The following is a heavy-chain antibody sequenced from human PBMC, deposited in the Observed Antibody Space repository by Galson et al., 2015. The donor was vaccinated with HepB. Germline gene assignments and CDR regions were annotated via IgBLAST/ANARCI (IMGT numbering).Heavy chain of an antibody. J-gene: IGHJ2*01. CDR1: GYTSTSYA. CDR2: INTNTGNP. CDR3: AREDSSGWYVGEGWYFDL. Sequence: SVKVSCKASGYTSTSYAMNWVRQAPGQGLEWMGWINTNTGNPTYAQGFTGRFVLSLDTSVSTAYLQISSLKAEDTAVYYCAREDSSGWYVGEGWYFDLWGRGTLVTVSS. D-gene: IGHD6-19*01. V-gene: IGHV7-4-1*02.